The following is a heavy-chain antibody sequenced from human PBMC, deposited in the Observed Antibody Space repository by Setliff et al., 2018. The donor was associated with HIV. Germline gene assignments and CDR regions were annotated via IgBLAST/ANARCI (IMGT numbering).Heavy chain of an antibody. CDR1: GFTFSSFA. V-gene: IGHV3-23*01. Sequence: PGGSLRLSCGAPGFTFSSFAMNWVRHAPGKGLEWVSAVSGSGTATEYADSVKGRFTISRDNSKNALYLEMNNLRAEDTAIYYCAKGLDYVDSSGYSYFRLWGQGTQVTVSS. D-gene: IGHD3-22*01. J-gene: IGHJ4*02. CDR3: AKGLDYVDSSGYSYFRL. CDR2: VSGSGTAT.